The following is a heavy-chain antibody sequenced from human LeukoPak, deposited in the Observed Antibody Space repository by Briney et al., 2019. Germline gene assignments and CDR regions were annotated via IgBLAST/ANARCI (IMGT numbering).Heavy chain of an antibody. J-gene: IGHJ6*03. CDR2: INHSGST. CDR3: ARPPSPSYYMDV. D-gene: IGHD2-2*01. V-gene: IGHV4-34*01. Sequence: SETLSLTCAVYGGSFSGYYWSWIRQPPGKGLEWIGEINHSGSTNYNPSLKSRVTISVDTSKNQFSLKLSSVTAADTAVYYCARPPSPSYYMDVWGKGTTVTVSS. CDR1: GGSFSGYY.